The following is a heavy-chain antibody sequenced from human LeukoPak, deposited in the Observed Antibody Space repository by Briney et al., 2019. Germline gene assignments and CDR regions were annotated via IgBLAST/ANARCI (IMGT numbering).Heavy chain of an antibody. CDR2: INTNTGNP. V-gene: IGHV7-4-1*02. J-gene: IGHJ6*02. CDR1: GYTFTSYA. Sequence: ASVKVSCKASGYTFTSYAMNWVRQAPGQGLEWMGWINTNTGNPTYAQGFTGRFVFSLDTSVSTAYLQISSLKAEDTAVYYCARDLHHIPKGYCSGGSCYSRNRPMDVWGQGTTVTVSS. D-gene: IGHD2-15*01. CDR3: ARDLHHIPKGYCSGGSCYSRNRPMDV.